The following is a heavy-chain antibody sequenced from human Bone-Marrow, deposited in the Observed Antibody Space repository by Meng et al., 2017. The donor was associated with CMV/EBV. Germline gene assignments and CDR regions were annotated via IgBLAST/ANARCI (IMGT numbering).Heavy chain of an antibody. V-gene: IGHV5-51*01. J-gene: IGHJ6*02. CDR3: ARQAEKTAMLYGEGMDV. CDR2: IYPGDSDS. D-gene: IGHD2-8*01. Sequence: GESLKISCKGSGYSFTSYWIGWVRQMPGKGLEWMGIIYPGDSDSRYSPSFQGQVTISVDKSISTAYLQWSSLKASDTAMYYCARQAEKTAMLYGEGMDVWGQGTMVTVSS. CDR1: GYSFTSYW.